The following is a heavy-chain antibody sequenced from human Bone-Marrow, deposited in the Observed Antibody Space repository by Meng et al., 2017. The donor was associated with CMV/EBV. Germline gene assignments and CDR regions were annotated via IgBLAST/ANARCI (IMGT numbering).Heavy chain of an antibody. CDR3: ARDEQQHHGPSDY. V-gene: IGHV1-2*02. J-gene: IGHJ4*02. Sequence: ASVKVSCKASGYTFTGYYMHGVRQAPGQGLEWMGWINPNSGGTNYAQKFQGRVTMTRDTSISTAYMELSRLRSDDTAGYYCARDEQQHHGPSDYWGQGTLVTVSS. CDR2: INPNSGGT. D-gene: IGHD6-13*01. CDR1: GYTFTGYY.